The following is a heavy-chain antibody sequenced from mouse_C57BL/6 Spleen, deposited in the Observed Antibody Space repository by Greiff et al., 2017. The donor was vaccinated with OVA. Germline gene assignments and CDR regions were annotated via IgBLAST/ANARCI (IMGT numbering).Heavy chain of an antibody. CDR2: ILPGSGST. J-gene: IGHJ4*01. Sequence: QVQLQQSGAELMKPGASVKLSCKATGYTFTGYWIEWVKQRPGHGLEWLGEILPGSGSTNYNEKFKGKATFTADTASNTAYMQLSSLTTEDSAIYYCASYGNYPLWAMDYWGQGTSVTVSS. D-gene: IGHD2-1*01. CDR1: GYTFTGYW. V-gene: IGHV1-9*01. CDR3: ASYGNYPLWAMDY.